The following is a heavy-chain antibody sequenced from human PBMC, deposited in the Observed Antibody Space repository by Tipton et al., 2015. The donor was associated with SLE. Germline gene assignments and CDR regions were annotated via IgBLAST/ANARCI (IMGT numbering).Heavy chain of an antibody. CDR2: INHRGST. Sequence: TLSLTCAVYGEPFSGYYWNLIRQSPGKRLEWVGEINHRGSTTYNPSPKSRVTISIDTSKNQFSLKLSSVTAADTAVYYCARGNIASSGVPLDYWGQGTLVIVSS. V-gene: IGHV4-34*01. D-gene: IGHD6-13*01. CDR1: GEPFSGYY. CDR3: ARGNIASSGVPLDY. J-gene: IGHJ4*02.